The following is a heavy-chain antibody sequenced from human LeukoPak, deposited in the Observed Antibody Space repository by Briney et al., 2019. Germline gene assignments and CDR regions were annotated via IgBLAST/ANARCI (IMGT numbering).Heavy chain of an antibody. V-gene: IGHV3-21*01. Sequence: GGSLRLSCAASGFTFSSYSMNWVRQAPGKGLEWVSSISSSSSYIYYADSVKGRFTISRDNAKNPLYLQMNSLRAEDTAVYYCARGGSSITPGAFDIWGQGTMVTVSS. D-gene: IGHD2/OR15-2a*01. J-gene: IGHJ3*02. CDR1: GFTFSSYS. CDR3: ARGGSSITPGAFDI. CDR2: ISSSSSYI.